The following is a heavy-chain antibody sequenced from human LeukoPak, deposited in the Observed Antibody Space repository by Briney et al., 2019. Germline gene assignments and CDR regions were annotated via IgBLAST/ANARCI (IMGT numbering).Heavy chain of an antibody. CDR3: AKGSSISRPYFFDY. J-gene: IGHJ4*02. V-gene: IGHV3-7*03. Sequence: QTGGSLRLSCAASGFTFSSHWMSWVRQAPGKGLEWVANIKQDGSEKNYVDSVKGRFTISRDNAKNSLYLQMNSLRAEDTAVYYCAKGSSISRPYFFDYWGQGTLITVSS. D-gene: IGHD2-2*01. CDR2: IKQDGSEK. CDR1: GFTFSSHW.